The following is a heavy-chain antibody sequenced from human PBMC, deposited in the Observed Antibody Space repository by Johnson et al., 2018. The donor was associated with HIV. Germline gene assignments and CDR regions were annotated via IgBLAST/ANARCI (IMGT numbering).Heavy chain of an antibody. CDR2: LSWNSGSI. D-gene: IGHD2-2*01. V-gene: IGHV3-9*01. J-gene: IGHJ3*02. Sequence: VQLVESGGGLVQPGRSLRLSCAASGFTFDDYAMHWVRQAPGKGLEWVSGLSWNSGSIGYADSVKGRFTISRDNAKNSLYLQMNSLRAEDTAVYYCARRCSSSSCSHGAFDIWGQGTVVTVSS. CDR3: ARRCSSSSCSHGAFDI. CDR1: GFTFDDYA.